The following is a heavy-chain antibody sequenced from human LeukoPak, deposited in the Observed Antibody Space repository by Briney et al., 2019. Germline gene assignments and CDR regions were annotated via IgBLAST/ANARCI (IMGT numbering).Heavy chain of an antibody. J-gene: IGHJ2*01. Sequence: SETLSLTCTVSGGSISTYYWSWIRQPPGKELEWIGYIYYSGNTNYNPSLKSRVTISVDTSKNQFSLRLSSVTASDPAVYYCARVGSWNFDLWGRGTLVTVSS. CDR2: IYYSGNT. D-gene: IGHD1-26*01. V-gene: IGHV4-59*12. CDR1: GGSISTYY. CDR3: ARVGSWNFDL.